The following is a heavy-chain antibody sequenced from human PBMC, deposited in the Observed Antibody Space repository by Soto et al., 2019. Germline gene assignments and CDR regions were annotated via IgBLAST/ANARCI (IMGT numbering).Heavy chain of an antibody. CDR3: ARQAARNYFDF. J-gene: IGHJ4*02. V-gene: IGHV3-11*01. D-gene: IGHD6-6*01. CDR2: IDSRGRTI. CDR1: GFNFSGYY. Sequence: GGSLRLSCAASGFNFSGYYMSWIRQAPGKGLEWVSYIDSRGRTISYADSVKGRFTISRDKAKNSLYLQMNSLRAEDTAVYYRARQAARNYFDFWGQGTPVTVSS.